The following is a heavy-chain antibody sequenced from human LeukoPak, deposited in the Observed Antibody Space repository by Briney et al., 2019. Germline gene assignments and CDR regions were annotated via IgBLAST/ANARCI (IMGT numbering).Heavy chain of an antibody. CDR1: GYTFTSYG. CDR3: ARASFWSGHAGYYHYYYMLV. D-gene: IGHD3-3*01. CDR2: ISAYNGNT. V-gene: IGHV1-18*01. J-gene: IGHJ6*03. Sequence: ASVKVSCEASGYTFTSYGIIWVRQAPGQGLEWMGGISAYNGNTNYAQRLQGRVTMTTATSTRTDYMGQRSLRSDDTAVSYCARASFWSGHAGYYHYYYMLVWGKGPTVTVSS.